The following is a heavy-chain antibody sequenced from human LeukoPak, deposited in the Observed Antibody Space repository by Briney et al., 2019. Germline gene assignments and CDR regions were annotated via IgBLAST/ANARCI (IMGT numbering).Heavy chain of an antibody. CDR1: GYTFTSYY. CDR3: ARLGYCSSTSCYGAFDI. CDR2: INPSGGST. Sequence: ASVKVSCKAPGYTFTSYYMHWVRQAPGQGLEWMGIINPSGGSTSYAQKFQGRVTMTRDMSTSTVYMELSSLRSEDTAVYYCARLGYCSSTSCYGAFDIWGQGTMVTVSS. V-gene: IGHV1-46*01. D-gene: IGHD2-2*01. J-gene: IGHJ3*02.